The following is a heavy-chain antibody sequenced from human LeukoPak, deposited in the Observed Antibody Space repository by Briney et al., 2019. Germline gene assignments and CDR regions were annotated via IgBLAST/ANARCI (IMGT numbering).Heavy chain of an antibody. Sequence: GGSLRLSCAASGFTFSSYSMNWVRQAPGKGLVWVSRINSDGSSTSYADSVKGRFTISRDNAKNTLYLQMNSLRAEDTAVYYCARPPYVWGSYRYTDNLFDYWGQGTLVTVSS. V-gene: IGHV3-74*01. D-gene: IGHD3-16*02. CDR2: INSDGSST. CDR3: ARPPYVWGSYRYTDNLFDY. J-gene: IGHJ4*02. CDR1: GFTFSSYS.